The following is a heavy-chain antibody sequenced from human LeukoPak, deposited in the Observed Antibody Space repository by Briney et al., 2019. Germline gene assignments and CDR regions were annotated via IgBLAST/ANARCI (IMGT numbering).Heavy chain of an antibody. V-gene: IGHV3-23*01. CDR1: GFPFSSYA. D-gene: IGHD3-22*01. Sequence: GGSLSLSCAASGFPFSSYALSWVRQPPGKGLEWSPVISTNGGSTSYADSVKGRFTISRDNPRNTLYMEMNSLRAEDTAVYYCSVMHRYYDGSGYWVQWGQGTLVTVSS. J-gene: IGHJ4*02. CDR2: ISTNGGST. CDR3: SVMHRYYDGSGYWVQ.